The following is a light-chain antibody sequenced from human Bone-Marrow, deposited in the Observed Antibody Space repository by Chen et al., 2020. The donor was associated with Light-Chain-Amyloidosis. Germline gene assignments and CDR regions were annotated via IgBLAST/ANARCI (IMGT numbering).Light chain of an antibody. CDR1: NIGSTS. Sequence: SYVLTQPSSVSVAPGQTATIARGGNNIGSTSVHRYQQTPGQAPLLVVYDDSDRPSGIPERLSGSNSGNTATLTISRVEAGDEADYYCQVWDRSSDRPVFGGGTKLTVL. CDR2: DDS. CDR3: QVWDRSSDRPV. J-gene: IGLJ3*02. V-gene: IGLV3-21*02.